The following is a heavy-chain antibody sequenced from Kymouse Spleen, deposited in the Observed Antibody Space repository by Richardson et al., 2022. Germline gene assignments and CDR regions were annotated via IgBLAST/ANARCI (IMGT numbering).Heavy chain of an antibody. CDR2: IYYSGST. V-gene: IGHV4-39*01. CDR1: GGSISSSSYY. Sequence: QLQLQESGPGLVKPSETLSLTCTVSGGSISSSSYYWGWIRQPPGKGLEWIGSIYYSGSTYYNPSLKSRVTISVDTSKNQFSLKLSSVTAADTAVYYCARHKYSSSWLYWFDPWGQGTLVTVSS. D-gene: IGHD6-13*01. J-gene: IGHJ5*02. CDR3: ARHKYSSSWLYWFDP.